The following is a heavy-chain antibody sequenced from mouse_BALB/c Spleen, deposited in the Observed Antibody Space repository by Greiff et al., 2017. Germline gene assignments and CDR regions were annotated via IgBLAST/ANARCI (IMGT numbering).Heavy chain of an antibody. CDR3: ARGGYYGSSYDY. CDR1: GYSITSDYA. D-gene: IGHD1-1*01. V-gene: IGHV3-2*02. Sequence: EVKLMESGPGLVKPSQSLSLTCTVTGYSITSDYAWNWIRQFPGNKLEWMGYISYSGSTSYNPSLKSRISITRDTSKNQFFLQLNSVTTEDTATYYCARGGYYGSSYDYWGQGTTLTVSS. CDR2: ISYSGST. J-gene: IGHJ2*01.